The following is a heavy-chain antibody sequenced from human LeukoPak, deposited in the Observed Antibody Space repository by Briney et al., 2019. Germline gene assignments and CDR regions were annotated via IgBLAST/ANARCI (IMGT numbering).Heavy chain of an antibody. D-gene: IGHD3-10*01. CDR2: ISSSSSYI. CDR3: VRDSGSGNQWYYFDY. V-gene: IGHV3-21*01. Sequence: PGGSLRLSCAASEFTFSSYNMNWVRQAPGKGLEWVSSISSSSSYIYYADSVKGRFTISRDNAKNSLYLQMNSLRAEDTAVYYCVRDSGSGNQWYYFDYWGQGTLVTVSS. J-gene: IGHJ4*02. CDR1: EFTFSSYN.